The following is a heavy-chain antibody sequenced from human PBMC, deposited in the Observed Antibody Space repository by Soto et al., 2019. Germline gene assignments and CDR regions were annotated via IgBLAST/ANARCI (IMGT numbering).Heavy chain of an antibody. CDR3: ARGRGAAADYFDF. CDR1: GFTFSDYY. J-gene: IGHJ4*02. V-gene: IGHV3-11*05. Sequence: QVQLVESGGGLVKPGGSLRLSCAVSGFTFSDYYMTWIRQAPGNGLEWVSYISSSTSHTNYADSVEGRFTISRDNAKNSLFLQMNSLRAEDTAVYYCARGRGAAADYFDFWGQGTLVTVSS. D-gene: IGHD6-13*01. CDR2: ISSSTSHT.